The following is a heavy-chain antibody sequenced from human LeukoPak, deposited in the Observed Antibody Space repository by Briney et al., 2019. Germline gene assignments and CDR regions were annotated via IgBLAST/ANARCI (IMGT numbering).Heavy chain of an antibody. V-gene: IGHV1-18*01. Sequence: ASVKVSCKASGYTFTSYGISWVRQAPGQGLEWMGWISAYNGNTNYAQKLQGRVTMTTDTSTSTAYMELRSLRSDDTAVYYCXXXXSYSSSWYGHLDYWGQGTLVTVSS. CDR3: XXXXSYSSSWYGHLDY. J-gene: IGHJ4*02. CDR2: ISAYNGNT. D-gene: IGHD6-13*01. CDR1: GYTFTSYG.